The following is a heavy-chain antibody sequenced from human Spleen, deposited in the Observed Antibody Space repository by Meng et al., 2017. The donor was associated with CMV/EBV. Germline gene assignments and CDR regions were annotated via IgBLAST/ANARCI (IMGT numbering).Heavy chain of an antibody. D-gene: IGHD3-10*01. CDR3: ARVGFGNSFDY. V-gene: IGHV4-4*02. J-gene: IGHJ4*02. Sequence: FAVSCGSISSSNWWSWVRQTPGKGLECIGNIYHSGSTIYNPSLESRVTLSIDKSKNHFSLQMNSVTAADTAVYYCARVGFGNSFDYWGQGTLVTVSS. CDR2: IYHSGST. CDR1: CGSISSSNW.